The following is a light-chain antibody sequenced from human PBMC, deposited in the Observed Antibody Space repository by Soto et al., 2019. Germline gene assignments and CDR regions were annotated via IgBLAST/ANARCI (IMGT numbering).Light chain of an antibody. Sequence: AIRMTQSPSSLSASTGDRVTITCRASQGISSYLAWYQQKPGKAPKLLIYAASTLQSGVPSRFSGSGSGTDFTLTISCLQSDDFATYYCQQYNSFPYTFGQGTKLEIK. CDR2: AAS. V-gene: IGKV1-8*01. CDR3: QQYNSFPYT. J-gene: IGKJ2*01. CDR1: QGISSY.